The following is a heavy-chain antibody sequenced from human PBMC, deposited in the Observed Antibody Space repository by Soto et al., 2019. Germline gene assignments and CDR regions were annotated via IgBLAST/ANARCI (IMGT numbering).Heavy chain of an antibody. CDR1: GGSISSYY. D-gene: IGHD5-12*01. Sequence: PSETLSLTCTVSGGSISSYYWSWIRQPPGKGLEWIGYIYYSGSTNYNPSLKSRVTISVDTSKNQFSLKLSSVTAADTAVYYDARLYSGYDFDYWGQGTLVTVSS. CDR2: IYYSGST. V-gene: IGHV4-59*01. J-gene: IGHJ4*02. CDR3: ARLYSGYDFDY.